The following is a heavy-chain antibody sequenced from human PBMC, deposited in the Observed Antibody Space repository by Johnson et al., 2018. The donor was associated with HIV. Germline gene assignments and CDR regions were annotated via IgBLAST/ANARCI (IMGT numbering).Heavy chain of an antibody. CDR2: IKQDGSEK. J-gene: IGHJ3*02. D-gene: IGHD3-22*01. V-gene: IGHV3-7*02. CDR1: GFTFSSYA. Sequence: VQLVESGGGVVQPGRSLRLSCAASGFTFSSYAMHWVRQAPGKGLEWVANIKQDGSEKYYVDSVKGRFTISRDNAKNSLYLQMNSLRAGDTAVYYCARGRDSSGFNDAFDIWGQGTMVTVSS. CDR3: ARGRDSSGFNDAFDI.